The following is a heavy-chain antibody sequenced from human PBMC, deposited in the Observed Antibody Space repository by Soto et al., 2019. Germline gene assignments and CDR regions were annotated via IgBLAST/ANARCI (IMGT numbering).Heavy chain of an antibody. D-gene: IGHD5-12*01. J-gene: IGHJ4*02. V-gene: IGHV4-30-2*01. CDR3: AAGGGLPRYY. Sequence: QLQLQESGSGLVKPSQTLSLTCAVSGGSISSGGYSWSWIRQPPGKGLEWIGYIYHSGSTNYNPSHKSRVTISVNRSKNQFSLKLSSVTAADTAVYYCAAGGGLPRYYWGQGTLVTVSS. CDR2: IYHSGST. CDR1: GGSISSGGYS.